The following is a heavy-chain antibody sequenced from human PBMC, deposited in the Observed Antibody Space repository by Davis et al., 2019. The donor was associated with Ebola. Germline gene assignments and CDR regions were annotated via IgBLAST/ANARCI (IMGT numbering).Heavy chain of an antibody. V-gene: IGHV5-51*01. Sequence: KVSCKGSGYSFTSYWIGWVRQLPGKGLEWVGIINPGDPETRYSSSFQGQVTISADKSISTAYLQWSSLKASDTAMYYCARRRIAAAPYYYYGMDVWGQGTTVTVSS. CDR2: INPGDPET. J-gene: IGHJ6*02. D-gene: IGHD6-13*01. CDR3: ARRRIAAAPYYYYGMDV. CDR1: GYSFTSYW.